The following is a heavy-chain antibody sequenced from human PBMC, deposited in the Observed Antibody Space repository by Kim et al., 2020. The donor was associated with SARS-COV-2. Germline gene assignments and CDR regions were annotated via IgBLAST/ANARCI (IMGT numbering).Heavy chain of an antibody. D-gene: IGHD1-26*01. CDR2: ISRSGSPI. Sequence: GGSLRLSCAASGFTFSSYEMNWVRQAPGKGLEWISYISRSGSPIFYADSVKGRFTISRDNTKNSLYLQMNSLRAEYTAVYYCASTVYSHYYGMDVWGQGTTVTVSS. V-gene: IGHV3-48*03. CDR3: ASTVYSHYYGMDV. J-gene: IGHJ6*02. CDR1: GFTFSSYE.